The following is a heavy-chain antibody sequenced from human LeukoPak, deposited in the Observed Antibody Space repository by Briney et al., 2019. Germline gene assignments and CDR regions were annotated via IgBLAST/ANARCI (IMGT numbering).Heavy chain of an antibody. Sequence: ASVKVSCKASGYTFTGYYMHWVRQAPGQGLEWMGWISAYNGNTNYAQKLQGRVTMTTDTSTSTAYMELRSLRSDDTAVYYCARGHRYCSSTSCYDAAGFDYWGQGTLVTVSS. D-gene: IGHD2-2*01. CDR3: ARGHRYCSSTSCYDAAGFDY. J-gene: IGHJ4*02. CDR2: ISAYNGNT. V-gene: IGHV1-18*04. CDR1: GYTFTGYY.